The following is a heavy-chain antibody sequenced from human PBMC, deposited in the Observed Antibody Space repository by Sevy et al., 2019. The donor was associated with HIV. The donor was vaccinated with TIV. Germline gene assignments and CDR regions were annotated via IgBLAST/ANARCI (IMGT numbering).Heavy chain of an antibody. V-gene: IGHV3-11*01. D-gene: IGHD1-26*01. CDR1: GFTFSDYY. Sequence: GGSLRLSCAASGFTFSDYYMSWIRQAPGKGLEWVSYISSSGSTIYYADSVKGRFTISRDNAKNSLYLQMNSLRAADTAMYYCAGENAWGRGYSWGQGTLVTVSS. CDR3: AGENAWGRGYS. J-gene: IGHJ4*02. CDR2: ISSSGSTI.